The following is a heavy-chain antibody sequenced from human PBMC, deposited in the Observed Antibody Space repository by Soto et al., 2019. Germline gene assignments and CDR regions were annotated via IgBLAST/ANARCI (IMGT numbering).Heavy chain of an antibody. CDR3: ARDSPYSSGWSLY. V-gene: IGHV1-46*01. J-gene: IGHJ4*02. D-gene: IGHD6-19*01. CDR1: GSTISGDY. CDR2: INPSGGST. Sequence: SVNLYCKASGSTISGDYVHWVSQAPGQGLERMGIINPSGGSTSYAQKFQGRVTMTTDTSTSTAYMELRSLRSDDTAVYYCARDSPYSSGWSLYWGQGTLVTVSS.